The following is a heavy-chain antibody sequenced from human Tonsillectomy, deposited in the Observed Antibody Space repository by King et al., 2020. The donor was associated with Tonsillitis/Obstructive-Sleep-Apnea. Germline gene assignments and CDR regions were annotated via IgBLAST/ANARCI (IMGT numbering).Heavy chain of an antibody. Sequence: VQLQESDPGLVKPSQTLSLTCTVSGGSISSGGYYWSWIRQHPGKGLEWIGYIYYSGSTYYNPSLKSRVTISVDTSKNQFSLKLSSVTAADTAVYYCARDRCSGGSCYPDYWGQGTLVTVSS. J-gene: IGHJ4*02. CDR2: IYYSGST. V-gene: IGHV4-31*03. D-gene: IGHD2-15*01. CDR1: GGSISSGGYY. CDR3: ARDRCSGGSCYPDY.